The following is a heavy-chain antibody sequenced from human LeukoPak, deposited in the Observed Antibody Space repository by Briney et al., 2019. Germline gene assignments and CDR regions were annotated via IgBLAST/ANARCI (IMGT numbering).Heavy chain of an antibody. D-gene: IGHD3-22*01. V-gene: IGHV4-59*01. Sequence: PSETLSLTCTVSGGSISSYYWSWIRQPPGTGLEWIGYIYYSGSTNYNPSLKSRVTISVDTSKNQFSLKLSSVTAADTAVYYCARGGQYYYDTLVSMDVWGKGTTVTVSS. CDR2: IYYSGST. CDR1: GGSISSYY. J-gene: IGHJ6*03. CDR3: ARGGQYYYDTLVSMDV.